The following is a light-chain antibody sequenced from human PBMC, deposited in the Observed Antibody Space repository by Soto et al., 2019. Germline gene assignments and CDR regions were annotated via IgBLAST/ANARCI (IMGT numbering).Light chain of an antibody. J-gene: IGLJ1*01. CDR3: CSFAGDDTFFL. CDR2: EVT. CDR1: GSYIP. Sequence: GSYIPFSWPQQLPGKAPKLMIYEVTTRPSGFSNRFSASTSGNTASLTISDLPPEDEAEYYCCSFAGDDTFFLFGPGTKV. V-gene: IGLV2-23*02.